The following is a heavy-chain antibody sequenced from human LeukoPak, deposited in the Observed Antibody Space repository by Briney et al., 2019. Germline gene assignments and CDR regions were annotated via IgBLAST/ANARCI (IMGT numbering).Heavy chain of an antibody. V-gene: IGHV5-51*01. CDR1: GYTFTSYW. CDR2: IYPGDSDT. J-gene: IGHJ4*02. CDR3: GGARNSSFLVY. Sequence: GESLKISCKGSGYTFTSYWIGWVRQMPGKGLEWMGIIYPGDSDTRYSPSFQGQVTISADKSISTAYLQWTSLKASDPPIYSCGGARNSSFLVYGGKGPLVTVPS. D-gene: IGHD3-22*01.